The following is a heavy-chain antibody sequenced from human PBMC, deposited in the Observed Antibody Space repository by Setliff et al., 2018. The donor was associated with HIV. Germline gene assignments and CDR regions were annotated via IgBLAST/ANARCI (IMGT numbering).Heavy chain of an antibody. CDR1: GGSISSSGPGYY. J-gene: IGHJ4*02. Sequence: NPSETLSLTCTVSGGSISSSGPGYYWGWVRQAPGGGLEWIGSVYYSGSTYYNPPLKSRATISLDTSKNQLSLRLTSMTAADTAVYYCARSQPDTIFGVVIFDYWGQGKMVTSPQ. CDR3: ARSQPDTIFGVVIFDY. CDR2: VYYSGST. D-gene: IGHD3-3*01. V-gene: IGHV4-39*01.